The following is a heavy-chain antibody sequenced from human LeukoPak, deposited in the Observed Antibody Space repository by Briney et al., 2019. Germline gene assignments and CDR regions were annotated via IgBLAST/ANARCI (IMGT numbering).Heavy chain of an antibody. CDR3: AKADSVSIAVAGLSYFDY. V-gene: IGHV1-18*01. CDR1: GYTFTSHG. CDR2: ISAYNGNT. J-gene: IGHJ4*02. Sequence: ASVKVSCKASGYTFTSHGISWLRQAPGQGLEWLGWISAYNGNTKIAQKLQGRVTMTTDTSTSTAYMELRSLRSDDTAMYYCAKADSVSIAVAGLSYFDYWGQGTLVTVSS. D-gene: IGHD6-19*01.